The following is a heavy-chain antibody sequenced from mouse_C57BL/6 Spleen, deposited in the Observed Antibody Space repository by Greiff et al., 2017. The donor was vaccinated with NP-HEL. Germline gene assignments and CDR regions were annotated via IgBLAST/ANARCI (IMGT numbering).Heavy chain of an antibody. D-gene: IGHD2-3*01. CDR3: TTPGGYYEVYFDY. J-gene: IGHJ2*01. V-gene: IGHV14-1*01. CDR1: GFNIKDYY. CDR2: IDPEDGDS. Sequence: EVQLQQSGAELVRPGASVKLSCTASGFNIKDYYMHWVKQRPEQGLEWIGRIDPEDGDSEYAPKFQGKANMTADTASNTAYLQLSSLTSEDTAVYYCTTPGGYYEVYFDYWGQGTTLTVSS.